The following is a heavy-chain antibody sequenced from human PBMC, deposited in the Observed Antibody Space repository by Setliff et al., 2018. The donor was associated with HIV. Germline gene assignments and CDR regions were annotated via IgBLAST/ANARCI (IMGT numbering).Heavy chain of an antibody. D-gene: IGHD2-21*02. Sequence: SETLSLTCAVYGGSFSAYHWSWIRQTPGKGLEWLGEINHSGSTAYNLALESRVSMSIDTSKNQFSLKLTSVTAADTAVYYCARGQPPGAVVTPGAFDIWGQGTMVTVSS. CDR3: ARGQPPGAVVTPGAFDI. CDR2: INHSGST. V-gene: IGHV4-34*01. CDR1: GGSFSAYH. J-gene: IGHJ3*02.